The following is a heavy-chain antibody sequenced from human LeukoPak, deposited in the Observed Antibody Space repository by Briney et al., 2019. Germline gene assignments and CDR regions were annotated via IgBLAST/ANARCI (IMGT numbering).Heavy chain of an antibody. J-gene: IGHJ4*02. Sequence: GGSLRLPCAASGFTFSSYAMHWVRQAPGKGLEWVAVISYDGSNKYYADSVKGRFTVSRDNAKNSLYLQMNSLGAEDTAVYYCAGLDYWGQGTLVTVSS. CDR1: GFTFSSYA. CDR3: AGLDY. CDR2: ISYDGSNK. V-gene: IGHV3-30-3*01.